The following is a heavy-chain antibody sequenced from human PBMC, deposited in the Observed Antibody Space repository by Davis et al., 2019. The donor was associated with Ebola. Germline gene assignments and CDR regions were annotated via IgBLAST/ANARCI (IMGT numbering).Heavy chain of an antibody. V-gene: IGHV3-9*01. CDR1: GFTFSNYD. CDR3: GKDLLPGGLES. D-gene: IGHD2-15*01. Sequence: PGGSLRLSCAASGFTFSNYDMGWVRQVPGKGLEWVSGILLRSGRTGYADSVKGRFIISRDNAKNSVYLQMDSLRVEDTAFYYCGKDLLPGGLESWGQGTLVTVSS. J-gene: IGHJ4*02. CDR2: ILLRSGRT.